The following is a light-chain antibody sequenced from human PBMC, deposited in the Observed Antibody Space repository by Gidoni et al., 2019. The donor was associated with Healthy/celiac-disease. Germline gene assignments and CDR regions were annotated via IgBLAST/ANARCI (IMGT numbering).Light chain of an antibody. J-gene: IGKJ2*01. Sequence: DIQMTQSPSSLSASVGDRVTITCRASQSISSYLNWYHQKPGKAPKLLIYDASSMHSGVPSRFSGSGSGTDFTLTISSLQPEDFAVYYCQQSYSTPSTFGQGTKLEIK. CDR1: QSISSY. CDR2: DAS. V-gene: IGKV1-39*01. CDR3: QQSYSTPST.